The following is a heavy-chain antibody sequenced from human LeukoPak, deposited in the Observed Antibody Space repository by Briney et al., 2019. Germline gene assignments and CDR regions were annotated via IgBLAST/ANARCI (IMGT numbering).Heavy chain of an antibody. V-gene: IGHV1-46*01. J-gene: IGHJ2*01. CDR1: GYTFTSYY. CDR2: INPSGGST. CDR3: ARDPRDYGGNSNYWYFDL. D-gene: IGHD4-23*01. Sequence: GASVKVSCKASGYTFTSYYMHWVRQAPGQGLEWMGIINPSGGSTSYAQKFQGRVTMTRDMCTSTVYMELSSLRSEDTAVYYCARDPRDYGGNSNYWYFDLWGRGTLVTVSS.